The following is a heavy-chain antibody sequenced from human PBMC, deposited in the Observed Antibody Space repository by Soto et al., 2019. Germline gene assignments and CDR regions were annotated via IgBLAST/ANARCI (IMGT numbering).Heavy chain of an antibody. CDR1: GFMFGSHT. J-gene: IGHJ5*02. D-gene: IGHD1-26*01. Sequence: GGSLRLSCAASGFMFGSHTMTWVRQAPGKGLEWVASISSVSSYIYYADSVKGRFTISRDNAKDSLYLQMDSLRAEDTPFYFCARAVLGPTTNWFDPGDQGALDAISS. V-gene: IGHV3-21*06. CDR3: ARAVLGPTTNWFDP. CDR2: ISSVSSYI.